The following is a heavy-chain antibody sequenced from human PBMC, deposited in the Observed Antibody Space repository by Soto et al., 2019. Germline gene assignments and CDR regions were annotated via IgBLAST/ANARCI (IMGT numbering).Heavy chain of an antibody. J-gene: IGHJ4*02. Sequence: PGESLVISCQASGCRFSSFWIGWVRQMPGKGLEWMGIAQPGHSDTRFSPSFQGHVTISADESTNTSYLQWTGLRASDTAMYFFARHGYSSSWCSDHWGQGTLVTVSS. D-gene: IGHD6-13*01. CDR3: ARHGYSSSWCSDH. V-gene: IGHV5-51*01. CDR2: AQPGHSDT. CDR1: GCRFSSFW.